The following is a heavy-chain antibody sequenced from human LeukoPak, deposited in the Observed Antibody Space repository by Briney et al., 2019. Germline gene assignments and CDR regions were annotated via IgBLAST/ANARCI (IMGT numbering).Heavy chain of an antibody. J-gene: IGHJ4*02. CDR1: GFTFSSYW. D-gene: IGHD3-22*01. CDR2: INSDGSST. CDR3: ARDRGATYYYDSSTYFDY. Sequence: GGSLRLSCAASGFTFSSYWMHWVRQAPGKGLVWVSRINSDGSSTSYADSVKGRFTISRDNAKNTLYLQMNSLRAEDTAVYYCARDRGATYYYDSSTYFDYWGQGTLVTVSS. V-gene: IGHV3-74*01.